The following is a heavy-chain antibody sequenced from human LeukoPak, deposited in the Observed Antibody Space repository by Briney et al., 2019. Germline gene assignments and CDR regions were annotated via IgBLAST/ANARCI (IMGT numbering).Heavy chain of an antibody. J-gene: IGHJ6*03. CDR2: IYTSGST. D-gene: IGHD3-3*02. V-gene: IGHV4-4*09. CDR3: ARHFTAYYYYMDV. CDR1: GGSISSYY. Sequence: PSETLSLTCTVSGGSISSYYWSWIRQPPGKGLEWIGYIYTSGSTNYNPSLESRVTISVDTSKNQFSLKLSSVTAADTAVYYCARHFTAYYYYMDVWGKGTTVTVSS.